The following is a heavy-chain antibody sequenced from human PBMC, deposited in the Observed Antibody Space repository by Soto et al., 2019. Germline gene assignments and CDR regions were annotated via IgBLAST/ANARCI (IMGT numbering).Heavy chain of an antibody. CDR1: GGSISSYY. D-gene: IGHD6-13*01. V-gene: IGHV4-4*07. CDR3: ALSRLIIGASPTRRDP. J-gene: IGHJ5*02. Sequence: SETLSLTCTVSGGSISSYYWSWIRQPAGKGLEWIGRIYTSGSTNYNPSLKSRVTMSVDTSKNQFSLTLSSVTAADTAVDYCALSRLIIGASPTRRDPWSQGTRVTVSS. CDR2: IYTSGST.